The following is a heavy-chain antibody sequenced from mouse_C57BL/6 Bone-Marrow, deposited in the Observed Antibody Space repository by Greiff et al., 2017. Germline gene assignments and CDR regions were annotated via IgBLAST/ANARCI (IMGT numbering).Heavy chain of an antibody. CDR1: GFNIKDDY. CDR3: ARPTTVVATWNWYFDV. D-gene: IGHD1-1*01. V-gene: IGHV14-4*01. J-gene: IGHJ1*03. Sequence: VQLQQSGAELVRPGASVKLSCTASGFNIKDDYMHWVKQRPEQGLEWIGWVDPENGDTEYASKFQGKATITADTSSNTAYLQLSSLTSEDSAVYFCARPTTVVATWNWYFDVWGTGTTVTVSS. CDR2: VDPENGDT.